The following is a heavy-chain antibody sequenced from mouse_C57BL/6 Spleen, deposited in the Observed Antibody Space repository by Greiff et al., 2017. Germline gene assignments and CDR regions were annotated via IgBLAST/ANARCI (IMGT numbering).Heavy chain of an antibody. J-gene: IGHJ3*01. D-gene: IGHD1-1*01. V-gene: IGHV5-17*01. Sequence: EVHLVESGGGLVKPGGSLKLSCAASGFTFSDYGMHWVRQAPEKGLEWVAYISSGSSTIYYADTVKGRFTISRDNAKNTLFLQMTSLRSEDTAMYYCARGYYGSSYWFAYWGQGTLVTVSA. CDR3: ARGYYGSSYWFAY. CDR2: ISSGSSTI. CDR1: GFTFSDYG.